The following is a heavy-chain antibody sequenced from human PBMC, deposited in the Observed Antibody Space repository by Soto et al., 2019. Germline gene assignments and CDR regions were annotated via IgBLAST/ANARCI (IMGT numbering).Heavy chain of an antibody. V-gene: IGHV3-30-3*01. Sequence: GGSLRLSCAASGFTFSSYAMHWVRQAPGKGLEWVAVISYDGSNKYYADSVKGRFTISRDNSKNTLYLQMNSLRAEDTAVHYYARQYDILTGYYTSDAFDIWGQGTMVTVSS. CDR1: GFTFSSYA. CDR2: ISYDGSNK. CDR3: ARQYDILTGYYTSDAFDI. D-gene: IGHD3-9*01. J-gene: IGHJ3*02.